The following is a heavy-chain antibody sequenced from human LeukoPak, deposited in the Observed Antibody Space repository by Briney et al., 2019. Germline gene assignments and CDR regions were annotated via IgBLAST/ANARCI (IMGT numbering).Heavy chain of an antibody. V-gene: IGHV3-23*01. CDR2: ISGSGDTT. CDR3: VKDPGSGWYVLY. Sequence: GGSLRLSCAASGFTFSTYAMGWVRQAPGMGLKWVSAISGSGDTTYYADSVKGRFTISRDNSRDTLFLQMSSLRVEDTAVYYCVKDPGSGWYVLYWGQGTLVTVSS. CDR1: GFTFSTYA. D-gene: IGHD6-19*01. J-gene: IGHJ4*02.